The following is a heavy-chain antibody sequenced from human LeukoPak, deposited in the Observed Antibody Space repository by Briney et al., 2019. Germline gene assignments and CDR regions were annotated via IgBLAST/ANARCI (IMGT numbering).Heavy chain of an antibody. V-gene: IGHV3-15*01. CDR3: TTGTWGYYDSSGPDY. D-gene: IGHD3-22*01. J-gene: IGHJ4*02. Sequence: GGSLTLSCAASGFTFSNAWMSWVRQAPGKGLEWVGRIKSKTDGGTTDYAARVKGRFTISRDDSKNTLYLQMNSMKTEDTAVYYCTTGTWGYYDSSGPDYWGQGTLVTVSS. CDR1: GFTFSNAW. CDR2: IKSKTDGGTT.